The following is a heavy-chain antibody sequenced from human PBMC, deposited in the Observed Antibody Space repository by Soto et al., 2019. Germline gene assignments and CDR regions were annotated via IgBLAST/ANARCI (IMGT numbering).Heavy chain of an antibody. D-gene: IGHD2-15*01. V-gene: IGHV3-64*01. CDR3: ARTTGGSPGGAFDI. CDR2: ISSNGGST. CDR1: GFTFSSYA. J-gene: IGHJ3*02. Sequence: GESLKISCAASGFTFSSYAMHWVRQAPGKGLEYVSAISSNGGSTYYANSVKGRFTISRDNSKNTLYLQMGSLRAEDMAVYYCARTTGGSPGGAFDIWGQGTMVTVSS.